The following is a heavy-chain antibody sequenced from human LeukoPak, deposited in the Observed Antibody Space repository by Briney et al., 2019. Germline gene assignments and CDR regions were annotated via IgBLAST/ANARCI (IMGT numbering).Heavy chain of an antibody. CDR1: GFTFSNCA. CDR2: ISGSGGTI. J-gene: IGHJ5*02. D-gene: IGHD1-1*01. Sequence: SGGSLRLSCAASGFTFSNCAMNWVRQAPGKGLEWVSTISGSGGTIYYADSVKGRFTISRDNSKNTLYLQMNSLRAEDTAVYYCAKREGTTGAGFDHWGQGTLVTVSS. V-gene: IGHV3-23*01. CDR3: AKREGTTGAGFDH.